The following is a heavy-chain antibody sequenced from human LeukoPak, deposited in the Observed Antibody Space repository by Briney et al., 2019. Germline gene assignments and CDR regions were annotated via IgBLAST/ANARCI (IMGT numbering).Heavy chain of an antibody. D-gene: IGHD5-18*01. CDR1: GFTFSSYA. CDR3: ARRGYSYVDY. J-gene: IGHJ4*02. Sequence: PGGSLRLSCAASGFTFSSYAMSWVRQAPGKGLEWVSAISGSGGSTYYADSVKGRFTISRDNSKNTLYLQTNSLRAEDTAVYYCARRGYSYVDYWGQGTLVTVSS. CDR2: ISGSGGST. V-gene: IGHV3-23*01.